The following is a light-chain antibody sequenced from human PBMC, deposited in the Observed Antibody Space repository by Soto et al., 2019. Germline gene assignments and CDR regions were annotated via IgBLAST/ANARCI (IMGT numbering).Light chain of an antibody. V-gene: IGKV1-5*03. CDR3: QHYNSYLYT. CDR2: KAS. J-gene: IGKJ2*01. CDR1: QSISSW. Sequence: DIQMTQSPSTLSASVGDRVTITCRASQSISSWLSWYQQKPGKAPKLLIYKASSLESGVPARFSGSGSGTEFTLTISSLQHDDFATYYCQHYNSYLYTFGQGTKLEIK.